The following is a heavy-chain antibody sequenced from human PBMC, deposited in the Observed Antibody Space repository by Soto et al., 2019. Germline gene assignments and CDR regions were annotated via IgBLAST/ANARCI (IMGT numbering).Heavy chain of an antibody. J-gene: IGHJ4*02. Sequence: ASVKVSCKASGYTFTSYGISWVRQAPGQGLEWMGWISAYNGNSNYAQKLQGRVTMTTDTSTSTAYMELRSLRSDDTAVYYCARDLNGRWELLYWGQGTLVTVSS. CDR1: GYTFTSYG. D-gene: IGHD1-26*01. CDR3: ARDLNGRWELLY. CDR2: ISAYNGNS. V-gene: IGHV1-18*04.